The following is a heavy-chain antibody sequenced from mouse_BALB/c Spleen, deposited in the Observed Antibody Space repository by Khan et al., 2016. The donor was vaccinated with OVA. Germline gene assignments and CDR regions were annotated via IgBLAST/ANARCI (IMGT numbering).Heavy chain of an antibody. J-gene: IGHJ2*01. CDR2: TNPTNGRT. CDR1: GYTFTSYW. V-gene: IGHV1S81*02. Sequence: QVHVKQSGAELVKAGASVKMSCKASGYTFTSYWMHWVKQRLGQGLEWFAETNPTNGRTYYNEKFKSKATLTVDKSSSTAYMLLSGPTFEDSSVYYCARIKKIVAPYFDYWGQGTTLTVSS. CDR3: ARIKKIVAPYFDY. D-gene: IGHD1-1*01.